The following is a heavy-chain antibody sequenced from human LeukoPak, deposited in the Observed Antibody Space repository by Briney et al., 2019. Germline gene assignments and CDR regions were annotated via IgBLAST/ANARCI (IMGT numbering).Heavy chain of an antibody. D-gene: IGHD6-19*01. CDR1: RGTFSSYA. Sequence: SVKVFCKASRGTFSSYAISWVRQAPGQGLEWMGKIIPILGIAVYAQKVQGRVTITADKSTSTAYMERSSLRSEDTAVYYCVRDVVAGLDYWGQGTLVTVSS. V-gene: IGHV1-69*04. CDR3: VRDVVAGLDY. CDR2: IIPILGIA. J-gene: IGHJ4*02.